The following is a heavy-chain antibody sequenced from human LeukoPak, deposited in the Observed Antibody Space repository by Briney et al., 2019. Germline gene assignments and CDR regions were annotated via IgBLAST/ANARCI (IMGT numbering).Heavy chain of an antibody. Sequence: TGGALRLSCAASGFTFSSYLMSWVRQAPGKGLEWVANIKRRGSDKYYVDSVKGRVTISRDNAKNSLYLQMNSRRAEDTAVYFCKRDPPSITMVRGFPLDYWGQGHLVTVSS. D-gene: IGHD3-10*01. V-gene: IGHV3-7*01. J-gene: IGHJ4*02. CDR3: KRDPPSITMVRGFPLDY. CDR2: IKRRGSDK. CDR1: GFTFSSYL.